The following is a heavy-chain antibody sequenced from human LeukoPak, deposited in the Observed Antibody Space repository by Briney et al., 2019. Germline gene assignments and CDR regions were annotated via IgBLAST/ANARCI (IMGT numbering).Heavy chain of an antibody. Sequence: SETLSLTCTVSGGSISSYYWSWIRQPPGKGLEWIGYIYYSGSTNYNPSLKSRVTISVDTSKTQFSLKLSSVTAADTAVYYCAREDYGDSGFDYWGQGTLVTVSS. CDR1: GGSISSYY. V-gene: IGHV4-59*01. D-gene: IGHD4-17*01. CDR2: IYYSGST. CDR3: AREDYGDSGFDY. J-gene: IGHJ4*02.